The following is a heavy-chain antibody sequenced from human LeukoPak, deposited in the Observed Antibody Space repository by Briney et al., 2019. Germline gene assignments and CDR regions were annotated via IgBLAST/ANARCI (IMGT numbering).Heavy chain of an antibody. V-gene: IGHV1-2*02. J-gene: IGHJ3*02. CDR1: GYTFTGYY. CDR3: AGVVPDAIVLAFDI. CDR2: INPNSGGT. D-gene: IGHD2-2*02. Sequence: ASVKVSCKASGYTFTGYYMHWVRQAPGQGLEWMGWINPNSGGTNYAQKFQGRVTMTRDTSISTAYMELSRLRSDDKAVYYCAGVVPDAIVLAFDIWGQGTMVTVSS.